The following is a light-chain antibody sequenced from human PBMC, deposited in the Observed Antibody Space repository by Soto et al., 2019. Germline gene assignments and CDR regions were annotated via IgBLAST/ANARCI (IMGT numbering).Light chain of an antibody. CDR1: RSISSY. V-gene: IGKV1-39*01. CDR3: QQGYSTPIT. Sequence: DIQMTPSPSSLSASVGDRVTITSRASRSISSYLNWFQQKPGKAPKLLIYAASSLQSGVPSRSSGSGSGTDFTLTVSSLQPEDFVTYYCQQGYSTPITFGQGTRLEIK. CDR2: AAS. J-gene: IGKJ5*01.